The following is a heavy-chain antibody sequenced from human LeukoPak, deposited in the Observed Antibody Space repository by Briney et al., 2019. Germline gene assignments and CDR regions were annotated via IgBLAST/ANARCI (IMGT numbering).Heavy chain of an antibody. J-gene: IGHJ4*02. Sequence: GGSLRVSCAASGFTFSNAWMSGVRQAPGKGLEWVGRIKSKTDGGTTDYAAPVKGRFTISRDDSKNTLYLQMNSLKTEDTAVYYCTTDEYYYDSSGSFDYWGQGTLVTVSS. V-gene: IGHV3-15*01. CDR1: GFTFSNAW. CDR3: TTDEYYYDSSGSFDY. CDR2: IKSKTDGGTT. D-gene: IGHD3-22*01.